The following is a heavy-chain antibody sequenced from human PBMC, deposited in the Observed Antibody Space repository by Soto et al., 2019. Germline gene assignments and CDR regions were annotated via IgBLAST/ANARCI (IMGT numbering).Heavy chain of an antibody. Sequence: PGGSLRLSCAASGFTFSSYAMSWVRQAPGKGLEWVSAISGSGGSTYYADSVKGRFTISRDNSKNTLYLQMNSLRAEDTAVYYCAKADSSGYYARGPIDYWGQGTLVTVSS. J-gene: IGHJ4*02. CDR2: ISGSGGST. CDR1: GFTFSSYA. V-gene: IGHV3-23*01. D-gene: IGHD3-22*01. CDR3: AKADSSGYYARGPIDY.